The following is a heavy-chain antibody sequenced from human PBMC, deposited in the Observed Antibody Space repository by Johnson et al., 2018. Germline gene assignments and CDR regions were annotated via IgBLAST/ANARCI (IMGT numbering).Heavy chain of an antibody. CDR1: GFTFEDYA. D-gene: IGHD4-17*01. J-gene: IGHJ4*01. CDR3: AKAQFPVRTVTTFDY. Sequence: EVQLLESGGGLVQPGRSLRLSCAASGFTFEDYAMHWVRQVPGKGLEWVSGISWNSGSIGYAASVKGRFTISRDNAMNSLYLQMNSLRPENPALYYCAKAQFPVRTVTTFDYWGHGTLVSVSS. V-gene: IGHV3-9*01. CDR2: ISWNSGSI.